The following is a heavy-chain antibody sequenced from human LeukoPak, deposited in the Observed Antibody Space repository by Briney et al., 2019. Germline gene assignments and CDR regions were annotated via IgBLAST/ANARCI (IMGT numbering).Heavy chain of an antibody. CDR1: GFTFNKFA. V-gene: IGHV3-23*01. D-gene: IGHD4-17*01. CDR3: AKRVYGDT. J-gene: IGHJ5*02. Sequence: PGGSLRLSCAASGFTFNKFAMSWVRQAPGEGLEWVSGIIENGGETYYADSVRGRFTISRDNSKNTLYLQMNSLRAEDTAVYYCAKRVYGDTWGQGTLVTVSS. CDR2: IIENGGET.